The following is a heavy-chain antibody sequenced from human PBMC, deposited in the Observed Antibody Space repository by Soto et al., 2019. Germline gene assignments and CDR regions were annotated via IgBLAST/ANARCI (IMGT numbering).Heavy chain of an antibody. CDR1: GFTFSSYS. J-gene: IGHJ4*02. CDR3: ARDREYYDILTGYPDFDY. V-gene: IGHV3-21*01. D-gene: IGHD3-9*01. CDR2: ISSSSSYI. Sequence: GGSLRLSCAASGFTFSSYSMNWVRQAPGKGLEWVSSISSSSSYIYYADSVKGRFTISRDNAKNSLYLQMNSLRAEDTAVYYCARDREYYDILTGYPDFDYWGQGTLVTVSS.